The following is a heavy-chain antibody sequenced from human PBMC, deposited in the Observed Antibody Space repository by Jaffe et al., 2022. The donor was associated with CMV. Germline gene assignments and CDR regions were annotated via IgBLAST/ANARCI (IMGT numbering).Heavy chain of an antibody. CDR2: IWYDGTKR. CDR3: ARDPNRQDLVLRGHDLYHYMDV. D-gene: IGHD1-1*01. V-gene: IGHV3-33*08. CDR1: GFTFSSYG. J-gene: IGHJ6*03. Sequence: QVQLEESGGGVVPPGRSLRLSCAASGFTFSSYGLHWVRQAPGKGLEWVAIIWYDGTKRYYADSLKGRFTISRDNSANTLYLQMDSLRVDDSGVYYCARDPNRQDLVLRGHDLYHYMDVWGKGTTVTVSS.